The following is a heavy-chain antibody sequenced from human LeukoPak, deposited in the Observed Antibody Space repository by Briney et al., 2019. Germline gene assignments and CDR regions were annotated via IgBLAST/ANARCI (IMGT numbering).Heavy chain of an antibody. Sequence: ASVKVSCKASGYTFTSYYMHWVRQAPGQGLEWMGWINPNSGGTNYAQKFQGRVTMTRDTSISTAYMELSRLRSDDTAVYYCARVKFYYDILTGNDAFDIWGQGTMVTVSS. D-gene: IGHD3-9*01. J-gene: IGHJ3*02. V-gene: IGHV1-2*02. CDR2: INPNSGGT. CDR1: GYTFTSYY. CDR3: ARVKFYYDILTGNDAFDI.